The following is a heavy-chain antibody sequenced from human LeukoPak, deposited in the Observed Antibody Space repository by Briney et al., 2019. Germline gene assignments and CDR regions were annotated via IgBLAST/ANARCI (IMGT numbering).Heavy chain of an antibody. CDR2: IYTSGST. CDR1: GGSISSYY. D-gene: IGHD3-3*01. CDR3: ARTRSNFWSGNDDWYFDL. Sequence: SETLSLTCTVSGGSISSYYWSWIRQPAGKGLEWIGRIYTSGSTNYNPSLKSRVTISVDTSKNQFSLKLSSVTAADTAVYYCARTRSNFWSGNDDWYFDLWGRGTLVTVSS. V-gene: IGHV4-4*07. J-gene: IGHJ2*01.